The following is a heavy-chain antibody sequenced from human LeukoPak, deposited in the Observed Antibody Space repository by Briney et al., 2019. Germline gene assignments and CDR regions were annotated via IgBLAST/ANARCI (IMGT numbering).Heavy chain of an antibody. D-gene: IGHD6-19*01. V-gene: IGHV6-1*01. J-gene: IGHJ4*02. CDR2: TYYNSRWYN. CDR1: GYSVSSNSAA. CDR3: AKDSGWRFDH. Sequence: SQTLSLTCAISGYSVSSNSAAWNWIRQSPSRGLEWLGRTYYNSRWYNDYAVSLKSRITIKPDTSKNQFSLQLNSVTPEDTAVYYCAKDSGWRFDHWGQGTLVTVTS.